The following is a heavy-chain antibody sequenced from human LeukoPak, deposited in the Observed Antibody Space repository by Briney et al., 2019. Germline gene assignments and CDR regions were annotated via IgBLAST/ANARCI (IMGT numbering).Heavy chain of an antibody. CDR2: INPNSGGT. CDR3: AGGQWLDPDAFDI. CDR1: GYTFTGYY. J-gene: IGHJ3*02. Sequence: ASVKVSCKASGYTFTGYYMHWVRQAPGQGLEWMGWINPNSGGTNYAQKFQGRVTITADKSTSTAYMELSSLRSEDTAVYYCAGGQWLDPDAFDIWGQGTMVTVSS. D-gene: IGHD6-19*01. V-gene: IGHV1-2*02.